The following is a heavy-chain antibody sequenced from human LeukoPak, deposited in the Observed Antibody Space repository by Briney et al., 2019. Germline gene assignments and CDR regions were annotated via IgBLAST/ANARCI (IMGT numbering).Heavy chain of an antibody. Sequence: GASVKVSCKASGYTFTSYGISWVRQAPGQGLEWMGWINPNSGGTNYAQKFQGRVTMTRDTSISTAYMELSRLRSDDTAVFYCARDRSSGWFDPWGQGTLVTVSS. D-gene: IGHD1-26*01. J-gene: IGHJ5*02. CDR1: GYTFTSYG. CDR3: ARDRSSGWFDP. CDR2: INPNSGGT. V-gene: IGHV1-2*02.